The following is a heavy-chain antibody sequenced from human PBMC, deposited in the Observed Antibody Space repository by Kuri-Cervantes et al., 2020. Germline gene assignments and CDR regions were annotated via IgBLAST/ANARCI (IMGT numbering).Heavy chain of an antibody. CDR2: IYYGGTT. CDR3: ASRPDSSGYYIDY. CDR1: GGSISSSSYY. J-gene: IGHJ4*02. V-gene: IGHV4-39*07. Sequence: GSLRLSCTVSGGSISSSSYYWGWIRQPPGKGLEWIGSIYYGGTTYYNPSLKSRVTISVDTSKNQFSLKLSSVTAADTAVYYCASRPDSSGYYIDYWGQGTLVTISS. D-gene: IGHD3-22*01.